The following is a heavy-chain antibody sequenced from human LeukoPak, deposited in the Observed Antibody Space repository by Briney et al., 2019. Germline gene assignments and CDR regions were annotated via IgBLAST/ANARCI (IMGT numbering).Heavy chain of an antibody. D-gene: IGHD6-13*01. V-gene: IGHV4-39*07. CDR2: IYYSGGT. CDR3: ARDRSRIYDFEY. CDR1: GGSISSSTYY. Sequence: SETLSLTCTVSGGSISSSTYYWGWIRQPPGKGLEWIGSIYYSGGTYYNPSLKSRVTKSVDTSKNQFSLKLSSVTAADTAVYYCARDRSRIYDFEYWGQGTLVTVSS. J-gene: IGHJ4*02.